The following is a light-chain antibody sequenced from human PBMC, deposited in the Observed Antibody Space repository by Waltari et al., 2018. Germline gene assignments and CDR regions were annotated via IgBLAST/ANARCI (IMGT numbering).Light chain of an antibody. CDR1: SSNIGTPY. V-gene: IGLV1-47*01. CDR3: ATWDDSLSGRV. J-gene: IGLJ3*02. CDR2: RSN. Sequence: QSVLTQPPSASGTPGQRVTISCSGSSSNIGTPYISCHLQLPGTPPKLLIYRSNQRPSGVPDRFSGSRSGTSASLAISGLRSEDEANYYCATWDDSLSGRVFGGGAKLTVL.